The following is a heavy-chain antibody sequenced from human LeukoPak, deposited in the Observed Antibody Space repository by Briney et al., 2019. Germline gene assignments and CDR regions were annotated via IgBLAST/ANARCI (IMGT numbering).Heavy chain of an antibody. J-gene: IGHJ6*03. D-gene: IGHD3-3*01. CDR2: ISAYNGNT. V-gene: IGHV1-18*01. CDR1: GYTFTSYG. Sequence: ASVKVSCKASGYTFTSYGISWVRQAPGQGLEWMGWISAYNGNTNYAQKLQGRVTMTTDTSTSTAYMELRSLKSDDTAVYYCARSEGFLDDYYYYMEVWGKGTTVTVSS. CDR3: ARSEGFLDDYYYYMEV.